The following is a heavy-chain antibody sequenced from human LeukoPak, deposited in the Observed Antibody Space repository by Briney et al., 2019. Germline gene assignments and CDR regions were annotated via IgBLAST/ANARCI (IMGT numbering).Heavy chain of an antibody. J-gene: IGHJ4*02. D-gene: IGHD4-17*01. V-gene: IGHV3-23*01. CDR3: ASGLNTVTVPFDY. CDR2: ISGSGGST. Sequence: SGGSLRLSCAASGFTFSTYAMSWVRQAPGKGLEWVSAISGSGGSTYYADSVKGRFTISRDNAKNSLYLQMNSLRAEDTAVYYCASGLNTVTVPFDYWGQGTLVTVSS. CDR1: GFTFSTYA.